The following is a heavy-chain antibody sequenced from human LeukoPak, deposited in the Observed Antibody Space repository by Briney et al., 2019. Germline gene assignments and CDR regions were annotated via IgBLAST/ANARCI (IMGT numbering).Heavy chain of an antibody. Sequence: GGSLRLSCAGSDYAFYSYAMTWVRQAPGKGLEWVSAISGSGEGTYYSDSVKGRFTISRDDSKNTLYLHMTSLRAEDTAVYYCTNSDDYGDYWGQGTLVTVSS. CDR1: DYAFYSYA. CDR3: TNSDDYGDY. V-gene: IGHV3-23*01. CDR2: ISGSGEGT. J-gene: IGHJ4*02.